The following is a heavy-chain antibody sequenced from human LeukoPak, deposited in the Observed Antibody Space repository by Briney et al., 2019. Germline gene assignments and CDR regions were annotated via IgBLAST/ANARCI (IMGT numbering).Heavy chain of an antibody. CDR2: INPSGGST. V-gene: IGHV1-46*03. D-gene: IGHD3-3*01. CDR1: GYTFTSYY. CDR3: ARGELGITIFGVVITPFDY. Sequence: ASVKVSCKASGYTFTSYYMHWARQAPGQGLEWMGIINPSGGSTSYAQKFQGRVTMTRDTSTSTVYMELSSLRSEDTAVYYCARGELGITIFGVVITPFDYWGQGTLVTVSS. J-gene: IGHJ4*02.